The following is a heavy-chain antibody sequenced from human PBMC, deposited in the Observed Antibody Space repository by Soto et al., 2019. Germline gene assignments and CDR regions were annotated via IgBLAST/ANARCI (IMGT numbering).Heavy chain of an antibody. J-gene: IGHJ4*02. CDR1: GGSISSSSYY. CDR3: AGDILTGYYYFDY. Sequence: SETLSLTCTVSGGSISSSSYYWGWIRQPPGKGLEWIGSIYYSGSTYYNPSLKSRVTISVDTSKNQFSLKLSSVTAADTAVYYCAGDILTGYYYFDYWGQGTLVTVSS. V-gene: IGHV4-39*01. CDR2: IYYSGST. D-gene: IGHD3-9*01.